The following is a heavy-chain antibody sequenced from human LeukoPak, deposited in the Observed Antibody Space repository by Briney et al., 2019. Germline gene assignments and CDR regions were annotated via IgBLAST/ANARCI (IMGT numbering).Heavy chain of an antibody. V-gene: IGHV1-2*02. D-gene: IGHD2-2*01. CDR1: GYTFAGYY. CDR2: INPNSGGT. Sequence: ASVKVSCKASGYTFAGYYMHWVRQAPGQGLEWMGWINPNSGGTNYAQKFQGRVTMTRDTSISTAYMELSRLRSDDTAVYYCARGRPFAEFQLLFPWGQGTLVTVSS. J-gene: IGHJ5*02. CDR3: ARGRPFAEFQLLFP.